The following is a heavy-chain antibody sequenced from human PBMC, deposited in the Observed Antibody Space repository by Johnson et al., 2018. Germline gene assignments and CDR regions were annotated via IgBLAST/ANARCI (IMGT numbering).Heavy chain of an antibody. V-gene: IGHV3-30*18. J-gene: IGHJ5*02. CDR3: AKDPQATGRIRWFDP. CDR2: MSYDGSDK. D-gene: IGHD2/OR15-2a*01. CDR1: GFTLSSYG. Sequence: QVRLVQSGGGVVEPGRSLGLSCAASGFTLSSYGMHWVRQAPGKGLEWVAVMSYDGSDKYYADSVKGRFTISRDSSTKLLYRQMNSLRAEDTAIYYCAKDPQATGRIRWFDPWGQGTLVTVSS.